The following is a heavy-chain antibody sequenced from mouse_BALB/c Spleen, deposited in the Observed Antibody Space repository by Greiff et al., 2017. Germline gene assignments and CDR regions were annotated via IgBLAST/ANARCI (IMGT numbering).Heavy chain of an antibody. V-gene: IGHV5-6-5*01. J-gene: IGHJ3*01. CDR3: ARGLATGFAY. Sequence: DVKLVESGGGLVKPGGSLKLSCAASGFTFSSYAMSWVRQTPEKRLEWVASISSGGSTYYPDSVKGRFTISRDNARNILYLQMSSLRSEDTAMYYCARGLATGFAYWGQGTLVTVSA. D-gene: IGHD1-1*01. CDR1: GFTFSSYA. CDR2: ISSGGST.